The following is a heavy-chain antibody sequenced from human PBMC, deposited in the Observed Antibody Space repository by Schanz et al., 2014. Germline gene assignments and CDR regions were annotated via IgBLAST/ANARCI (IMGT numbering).Heavy chain of an antibody. CDR2: INSVGSNT. CDR1: GSTFISHC. J-gene: IGHJ4*02. Sequence: EVQLLESGGGLVQPGGSLGLSCSASGSTFISHCIHRVRQVPGKGLVWVARINSVGSNTDYADSVTGRFTISRDNAKNTLYLQMNTLRAEDTAVYYCAKKVPAYNPFDSWGQGTLVTVSS. D-gene: IGHD1-1*01. V-gene: IGHV3-74*02. CDR3: AKKVPAYNPFDS.